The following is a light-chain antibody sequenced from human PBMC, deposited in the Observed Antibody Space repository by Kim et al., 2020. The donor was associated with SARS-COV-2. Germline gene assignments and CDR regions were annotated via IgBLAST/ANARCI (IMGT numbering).Light chain of an antibody. CDR1: QSVLYNSNNKNY. J-gene: IGKJ4*01. Sequence: DIVMTQSPDSLAVSLGERATINCKSSQSVLYNSNNKNYLAWYQQKPGQPPKLLIYWASTRESGVPDRFSGSGSGTDFTLTISSLQAEDVAVYYCQQYYSIPQYTFGGGTKVDIK. CDR3: QQYYSIPQYT. V-gene: IGKV4-1*01. CDR2: WAS.